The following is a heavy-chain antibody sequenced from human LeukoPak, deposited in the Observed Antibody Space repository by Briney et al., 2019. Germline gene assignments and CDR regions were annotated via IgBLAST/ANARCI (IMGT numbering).Heavy chain of an antibody. CDR2: IYYSGST. CDR1: GGSISSGDYY. V-gene: IGHV4-30-4*08. CDR3: ARERQQLALGMDV. D-gene: IGHD6-13*01. Sequence: SETLSLTCTVSGGSISSGDYYWSWIRQPPGKGLEWIGYIYYSGSTYYNPSLKSRVTISVDTSKNQFSLKLSSVTAADTAVYYCARERQQLALGMDVWGQGTTVTVSS. J-gene: IGHJ6*02.